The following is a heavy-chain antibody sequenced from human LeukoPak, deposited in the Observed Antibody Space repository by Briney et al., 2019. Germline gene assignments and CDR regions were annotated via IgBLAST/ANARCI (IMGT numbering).Heavy chain of an antibody. Sequence: PGGSLRLSCAASGFTFSSYAMSWVRQAPGKGLEWDSAISGSGGSTYYADSVKGRFTISRDNSKNTLYLQMNSLRAEDTAIYYCAAPPRAGARPPYDYWGHGAQVTVSS. CDR3: AAPPRAGARPPYDY. CDR1: GFTFSSYA. D-gene: IGHD6-6*01. J-gene: IGHJ4*01. V-gene: IGHV3-23*01. CDR2: ISGSGGST.